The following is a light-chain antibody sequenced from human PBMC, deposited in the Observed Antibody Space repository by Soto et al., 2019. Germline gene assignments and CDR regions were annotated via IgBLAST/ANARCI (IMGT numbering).Light chain of an antibody. Sequence: DVVLTQSPLSLPVTLGQPASISCRSSQSLVASDGDTYLNWFQQRPGQSPRRLIYKVSKRDSGVPDRFSGSGSGSDFTLKISRVEAEDVGIYYCMQGTHWPPWTFGQGTKVEIK. CDR2: KVS. CDR3: MQGTHWPPWT. V-gene: IGKV2-30*01. CDR1: QSLVASDGDTY. J-gene: IGKJ1*01.